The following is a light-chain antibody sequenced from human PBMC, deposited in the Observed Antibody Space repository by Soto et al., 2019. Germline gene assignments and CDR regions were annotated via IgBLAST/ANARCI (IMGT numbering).Light chain of an antibody. Sequence: EIVLTQSPGTLSLSPGERATLSCRASQSVSSIYLAWYQQKPGQAPRLLIYRASSRATGIPDRLSGSGSGTDFTLPISRLEAEDFAEYYRQQYGGSPPYTFGQGTKLEIK. CDR2: RAS. V-gene: IGKV3-20*01. CDR1: QSVSSIY. CDR3: QQYGGSPPYT. J-gene: IGKJ2*01.